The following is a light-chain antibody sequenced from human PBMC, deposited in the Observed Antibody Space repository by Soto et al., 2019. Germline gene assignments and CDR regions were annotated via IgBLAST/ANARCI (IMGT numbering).Light chain of an antibody. CDR2: NTN. Sequence: QAVVTQEPSFSVSPGRTVTLTCGLSSGSVSTSYYPSWYQQTPGQAPRTLIYNTNTRSSGVPDRFSGSILGNKAALTITGAQADDESDYYCLLYMGSGTWVFGGGTQLPVL. J-gene: IGLJ3*02. V-gene: IGLV8-61*01. CDR3: LLYMGSGTWV. CDR1: SGSVSTSYY.